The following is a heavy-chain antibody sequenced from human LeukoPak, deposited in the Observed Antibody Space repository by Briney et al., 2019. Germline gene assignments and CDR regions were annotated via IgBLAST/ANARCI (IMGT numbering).Heavy chain of an antibody. Sequence: GGSLRLSCAASGFTFSSYWMHWVRQAPGKGLVWVSRINSDGSSTSYAGSVKGRFTISRDNAKNTLYLQMNSLRAEDTAVYYCASDFWSGYYTPMGVNYWGQGTLVTVSS. CDR2: INSDGSST. CDR1: GFTFSSYW. V-gene: IGHV3-74*01. CDR3: ASDFWSGYYTPMGVNY. D-gene: IGHD3-3*01. J-gene: IGHJ4*02.